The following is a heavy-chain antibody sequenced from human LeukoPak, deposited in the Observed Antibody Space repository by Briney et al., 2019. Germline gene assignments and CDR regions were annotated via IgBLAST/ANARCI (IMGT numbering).Heavy chain of an antibody. CDR1: GGSISGSTYY. J-gene: IGHJ5*02. V-gene: IGHV4-31*03. D-gene: IGHD5-24*01. CDR3: ARDSGGRLHPFDP. Sequence: PSETLSLTCSVSGGSISGSTYYWNWIRHHPGRGLEWIGYIYYGGSTYYNPSLRSRVTISVETSKNQFSLNLTSVTAADTAVYYCARDSGGRLHPFDPWGRGTLVTVSS. CDR2: IYYGGST.